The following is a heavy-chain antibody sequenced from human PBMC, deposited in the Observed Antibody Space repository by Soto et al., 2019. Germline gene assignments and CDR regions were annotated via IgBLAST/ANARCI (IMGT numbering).Heavy chain of an antibody. CDR3: ARYYYGSGSYQDY. Sequence: SETLSLTCTVSCGSISSGDYYWSWIRQPPGKGLEWIGYIYYSGSTYYNPSLKSRVTISVDTSNNQFSLKLTSVTAADTAVYYCARYYYGSGSYQDYWGQGTLVTVSS. CDR2: IYYSGST. V-gene: IGHV4-30-4*01. J-gene: IGHJ4*02. CDR1: CGSISSGDYY. D-gene: IGHD3-10*01.